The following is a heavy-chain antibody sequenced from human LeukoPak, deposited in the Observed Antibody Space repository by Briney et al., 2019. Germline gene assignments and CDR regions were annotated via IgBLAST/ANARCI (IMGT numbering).Heavy chain of an antibody. Sequence: GASVKVSCKASGYTFTSYGISWVRQAPGQGLEWMGWISAYNGNTNYAQKLQGRVTMTTDTSTSTAYMELRSLRSDDTAVYYCAREPIFGVVISPPDYYYYMDVWGKGTTVTVSS. CDR3: AREPIFGVVISPPDYYYYMDV. V-gene: IGHV1-18*01. D-gene: IGHD3-3*01. CDR2: ISAYNGNT. CDR1: GYTFTSYG. J-gene: IGHJ6*03.